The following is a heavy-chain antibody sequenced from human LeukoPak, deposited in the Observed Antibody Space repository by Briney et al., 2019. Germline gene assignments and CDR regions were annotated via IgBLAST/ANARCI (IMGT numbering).Heavy chain of an antibody. CDR2: IYYSGST. Sequence: PSETLSLTCTVSGGSISSYYWSWIRQPPGKGLEWIGYIYYSGSTNYNPSLKSRVTISVDTSKNQFSLKLSSVTAADTAVYYCARVPAYYYDSSGYNNYWGQGTLVTVSS. CDR3: ARVPAYYYDSSGYNNY. D-gene: IGHD3-22*01. V-gene: IGHV4-59*12. J-gene: IGHJ4*02. CDR1: GGSISSYY.